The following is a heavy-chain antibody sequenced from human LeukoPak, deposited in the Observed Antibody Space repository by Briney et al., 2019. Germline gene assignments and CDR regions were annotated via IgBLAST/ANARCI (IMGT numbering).Heavy chain of an antibody. CDR2: ISGSGGST. V-gene: IGHV3-23*01. CDR3: ARANYDFWSGYYPSPNGMDV. CDR1: GFSFSNYA. J-gene: IGHJ6*02. D-gene: IGHD3-3*01. Sequence: GGSLRLSCVSSGFSFSNYAMSWVRQAPGKGLEWVSSISGSGGSTHYADSVKGRFTISRDKTKNTLYLQMNSLRSDDTAVYYCARANYDFWSGYYPSPNGMDVWGQGTTVTVSS.